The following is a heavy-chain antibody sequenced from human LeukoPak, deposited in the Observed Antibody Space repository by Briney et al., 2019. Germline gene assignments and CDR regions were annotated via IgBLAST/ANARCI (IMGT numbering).Heavy chain of an antibody. V-gene: IGHV3-21*06. D-gene: IGHD4-17*01. CDR1: GFTFSSYS. CDR3: ARDDYGDLYYFDY. Sequence: WGSLRLSCGAPGFTFSSYSMKWVRQAPGEGLEWVSFISSSSSYIYYADSVKGRFTISRDNAKNSLYLQMNSLRAEDTAVYYCARDDYGDLYYFDYWGQGTLVTVSS. CDR2: ISSSSSYI. J-gene: IGHJ4*02.